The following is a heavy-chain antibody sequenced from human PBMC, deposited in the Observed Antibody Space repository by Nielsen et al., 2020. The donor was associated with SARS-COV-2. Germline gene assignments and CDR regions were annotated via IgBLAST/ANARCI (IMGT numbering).Heavy chain of an antibody. CDR3: ARDKGGDFDY. CDR1: GFTFSSYG. CDR2: IWYDGSAQ. J-gene: IGHJ4*02. V-gene: IGHV3-33*01. D-gene: IGHD2-21*01. Sequence: GESLKISCAPSGFTFSSYGMHWVRQAPGKGLEWVALIWYDGSAQSYADSVKGRFTISRDNSKNTLYLQMNSLRAEDTAVYYCARDKGGDFDYWGQGTLVTVSS.